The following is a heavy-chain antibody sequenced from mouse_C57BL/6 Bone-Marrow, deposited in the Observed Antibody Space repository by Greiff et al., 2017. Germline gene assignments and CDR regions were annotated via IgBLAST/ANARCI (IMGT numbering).Heavy chain of an antibody. V-gene: IGHV8-12*01. CDR3: ARRVGGYYWYFDV. Sequence: QVTLKESGPGILQSSQTLSLTCSFSGFSLSTSGMGVSWIRQPSGKGLEWLAHIYWDDDTRYTPSLKRRLTISKDTSRNQVFLKITSVDTADTATYYCARRVGGYYWYFDVWGTGTTVTVSS. CDR1: GFSLSTSGMG. D-gene: IGHD2-2*01. J-gene: IGHJ1*03. CDR2: IYWDDDT.